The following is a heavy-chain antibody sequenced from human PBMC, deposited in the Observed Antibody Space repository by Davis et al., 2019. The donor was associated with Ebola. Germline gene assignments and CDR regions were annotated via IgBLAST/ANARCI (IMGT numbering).Heavy chain of an antibody. CDR3: ARGGVIAAAGNDDFYYYYGMDV. V-gene: IGHV4-34*01. Sequence: MPSETLSLTCAVYGGSFSGYYWSWIRQPPGKGLEWIGEIYHSGSTNYNPSLKSRVTISVDTSKNQFSLKLSSVTAADTAVYYCARGGVIAAAGNDDFYYYYGMDVWGQGTTVTVSS. CDR2: IYHSGST. CDR1: GGSFSGYY. J-gene: IGHJ6*02. D-gene: IGHD6-13*01.